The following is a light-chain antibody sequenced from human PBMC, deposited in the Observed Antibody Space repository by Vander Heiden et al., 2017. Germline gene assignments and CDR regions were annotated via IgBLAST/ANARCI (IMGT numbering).Light chain of an antibody. V-gene: IGKV3-20*01. Sequence: IVLPPSPSTPSLSPGETDTHSCRASQSASRSNLAWNHRKPGQVPRLRIYRASSRATGIPDRSRARGLGTDFTLTISRLRPKDLAVYYCQRNAGSRKTFGPGTKVEIK. CDR1: QSASRSN. CDR3: QRNAGSRKT. CDR2: RAS. J-gene: IGKJ1*01.